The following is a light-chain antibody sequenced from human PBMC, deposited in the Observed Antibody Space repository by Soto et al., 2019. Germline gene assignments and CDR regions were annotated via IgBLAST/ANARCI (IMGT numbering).Light chain of an antibody. J-gene: IGLJ3*02. V-gene: IGLV2-14*01. Sequence: QSALTQPASVSGSPGQSITISCTGTTSDVGGYNYVSWFQQYPGKAPKLKIYEVSNRPSGVSNRFSGSKSGNTASLTISDLQAEDEADYYCTSYPSSSTWVFGGGTKLTVL. CDR3: TSYPSSSTWV. CDR2: EVS. CDR1: TSDVGGYNY.